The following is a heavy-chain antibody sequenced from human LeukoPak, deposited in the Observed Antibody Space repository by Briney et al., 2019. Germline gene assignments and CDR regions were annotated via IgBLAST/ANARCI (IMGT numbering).Heavy chain of an antibody. J-gene: IGHJ4*02. CDR2: IKQDGSEK. CDR1: GFIFSNYW. V-gene: IGHV3-7*01. CDR3: ARVRGVAGAGIDY. D-gene: IGHD6-13*01. Sequence: GGSLRLSCAASGFIFSNYWMSWVRQAPGKGLEWVANIKQDGSEKYYVDSVKGRFTISRDNAKNSLYLQMNSLRAEDTAVYYCARVRGVAGAGIDYWGQGTLVTVSS.